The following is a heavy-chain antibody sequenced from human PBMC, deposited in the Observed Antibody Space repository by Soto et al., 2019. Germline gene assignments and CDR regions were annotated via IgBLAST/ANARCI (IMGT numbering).Heavy chain of an antibody. CDR2: MNPNSGNT. V-gene: IGHV1-8*01. CDR3: ARAHYDGSGYLFRIDY. J-gene: IGHJ4*02. CDR1: GYTFTSYD. Sequence: ASLKVSCKASGYTFTSYDINWVRQATGQGLEWMGWMNPNSGNTGYAQKFQGRVTMTRNTSISTAYMELSSLRSEDTAVYYCARAHYDGSGYLFRIDYWGQGALVTVSS. D-gene: IGHD3-22*01.